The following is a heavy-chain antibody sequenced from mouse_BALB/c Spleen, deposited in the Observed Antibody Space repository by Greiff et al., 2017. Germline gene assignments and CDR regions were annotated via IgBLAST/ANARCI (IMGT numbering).Heavy chain of an antibody. CDR2: IYPGSGNT. Sequence: VQLQQSGAELVRPGTSVKISCKASGYAFTNYWLGWVKQRPGHGLEWIGDIYPGSGNTYYNEKFKGKATLTADKSSSTAYMQLSGLTSEDSAVYFCARSRVLRSHFDYWGQGTTLTVSA. CDR1: GYAFTNYW. D-gene: IGHD1-1*01. V-gene: IGHV1-63*01. J-gene: IGHJ2*01. CDR3: ARSRVLRSHFDY.